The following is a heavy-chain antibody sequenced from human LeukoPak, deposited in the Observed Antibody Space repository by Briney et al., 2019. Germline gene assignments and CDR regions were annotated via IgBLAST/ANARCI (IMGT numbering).Heavy chain of an antibody. V-gene: IGHV3-23*01. CDR3: VKARMPHCGTDCLES. Sequence: GGSLRLSCAASGFTFSNYGMSWVRQAPGQGLEWVSVIRGSGGGTYYADSVKGRFTISRDNSKNTVYLQMNSLRAEDTAVYYCVKARMPHCGTDCLESWGQGTLVTVSS. CDR2: IRGSGGGT. CDR1: GFTFSNYG. D-gene: IGHD2-21*02. J-gene: IGHJ4*02.